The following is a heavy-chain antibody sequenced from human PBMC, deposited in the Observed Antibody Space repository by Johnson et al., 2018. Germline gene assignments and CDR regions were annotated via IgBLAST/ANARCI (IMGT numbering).Heavy chain of an antibody. Sequence: VQLVESGGGLVKXGGSXRLXCAASGFTFSAYRMSWVRQAPGKGLEWVSSISTTSHYIDYVASVKGRFTISRDNSRDSLYLHMDNLRAEDTAVYYCARRNDGYDFGYYLDVWGKGTTVTVSS. CDR1: GFTFSAYR. CDR3: ARRNDGYDFGYYLDV. CDR2: ISTTSHYI. J-gene: IGHJ6*03. D-gene: IGHD5-12*01. V-gene: IGHV3-21*01.